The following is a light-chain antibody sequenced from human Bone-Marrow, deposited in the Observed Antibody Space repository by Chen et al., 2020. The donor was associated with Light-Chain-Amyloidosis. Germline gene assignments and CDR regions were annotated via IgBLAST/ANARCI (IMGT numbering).Light chain of an antibody. CDR3: QQYNIWPPWT. CDR1: QSVSSN. J-gene: IGKJ1*01. Sequence: EIVMTQSPATLSVSPGERATLSCRASQSVSSNLAWYQQKPGQAPRLLIYGASTRATGIPARFNDSGSGTEFTLTISSLQSEDFAIYYCQQYNIWPPWTFGQGTKVEIK. V-gene: IGKV3-15*01. CDR2: GAS.